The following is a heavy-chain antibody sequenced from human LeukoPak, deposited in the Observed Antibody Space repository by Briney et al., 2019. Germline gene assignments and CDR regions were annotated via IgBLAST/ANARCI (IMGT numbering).Heavy chain of an antibody. D-gene: IGHD3-9*01. J-gene: IGHJ4*02. CDR2: ISAYNGNT. CDR3: ARARGLYYDILTGYSHFDY. V-gene: IGHV1-18*04. CDR1: GYTFTSYG. Sequence: ASVKVSCKASGYTFTSYGISWVRQAPGQGLEWMGWISAYNGNTNYAQKLQGRVSMTTDTSTSTAYMELRSLRSDDTAVYYCARARGLYYDILTGYSHFDYWGQGTLVTVSS.